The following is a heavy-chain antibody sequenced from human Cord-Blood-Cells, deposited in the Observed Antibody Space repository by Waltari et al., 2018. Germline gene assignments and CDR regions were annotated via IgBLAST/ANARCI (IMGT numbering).Heavy chain of an antibody. V-gene: IGHV1-69*08. Sequence: QVQLVQSGAEVKKPGSSVKVSCKASAGTFSSYHISWVRQAPGQGLEWMGRIIPILGTANYAKKFQGRGTITAEKSTSTAYMGLSSLRSEDTAVYYCARDVERATMRAFDYWGQGTLVTVSS. CDR3: ARDVERATMRAFDY. CDR2: IIPILGTA. D-gene: IGHD5-12*01. CDR1: AGTFSSYH. J-gene: IGHJ4*02.